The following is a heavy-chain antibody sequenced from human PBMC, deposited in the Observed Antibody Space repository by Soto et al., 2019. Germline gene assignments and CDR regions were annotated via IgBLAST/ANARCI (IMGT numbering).Heavy chain of an antibody. CDR3: AREGDYYDSSGYYSHFDY. V-gene: IGHV3-7*01. CDR2: IKQDGSEK. CDR1: GFTFSSYW. J-gene: IGHJ4*02. Sequence: GGSLRLSCAASGFTFSSYWMSWVRQAPGKGLEWVANIKQDGSEKYYVDSVKGRITISRDNAKNSLYLQMNSLRDEDTDVYYCAREGDYYDSSGYYSHFDYWGQGTLVTVSS. D-gene: IGHD3-22*01.